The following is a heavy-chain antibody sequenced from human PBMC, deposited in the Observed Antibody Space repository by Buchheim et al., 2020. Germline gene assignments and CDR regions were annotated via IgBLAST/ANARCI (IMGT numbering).Heavy chain of an antibody. CDR3: AREGGDGYNYWRVFDY. D-gene: IGHD5-24*01. V-gene: IGHV3-74*01. CDR1: GFTFSSYW. Sequence: EVQLVESGGGLVQPGGPLRLSCAASGFTFSSYWMHWVRQAPGKGLVWVSRINSDGSSTSYADSVKGRFTISRDNAKKTTTLQMNSLRAEDTAVYYCAREGGDGYNYWRVFDYWGQGTL. CDR2: INSDGSST. J-gene: IGHJ4*02.